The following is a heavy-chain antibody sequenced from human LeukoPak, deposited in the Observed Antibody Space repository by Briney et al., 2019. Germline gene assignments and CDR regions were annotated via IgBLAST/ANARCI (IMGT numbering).Heavy chain of an antibody. CDR1: GFTFSSYS. V-gene: IGHV3-30*03. CDR2: ISYDGTNK. J-gene: IGHJ3*02. D-gene: IGHD7-27*01. Sequence: PGGSLRLSCAASGFTFSSYSMNWVRQAPGKGLEWVAFISYDGTNKYCADSVKGRFTISRDNSKNTLYLQMNSLRAEDTALYYCAREILTGYAFDIWGQGTMVTVSS. CDR3: AREILTGYAFDI.